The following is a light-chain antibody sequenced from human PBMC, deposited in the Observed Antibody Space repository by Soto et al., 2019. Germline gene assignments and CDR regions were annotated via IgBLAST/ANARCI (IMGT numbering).Light chain of an antibody. CDR3: LQYNDWPPT. J-gene: IGKJ1*01. Sequence: EVVMTQSPATLSVSPGERVTLSCRASQSISSNLAWYQLKAGQTPRLLVYGASTRATGFPGKFSGSGSGTEFTLTISDLQFEDFAVYFCLQYNDWPPTFGQGTKVEIK. CDR1: QSISSN. CDR2: GAS. V-gene: IGKV3-15*01.